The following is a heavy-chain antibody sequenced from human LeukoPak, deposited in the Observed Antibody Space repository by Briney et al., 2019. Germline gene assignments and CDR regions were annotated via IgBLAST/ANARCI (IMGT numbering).Heavy chain of an antibody. CDR1: GFTFSPNA. J-gene: IGHJ4*02. Sequence: GRSLRLSCVASGFTFSPNAMHWVRQAPGKGLEWASYISSDSSTIYYADSVKGRFTISRDNAKNSLYLQMNSLRAEDTAVYYCARTFDYWGQGTLVTVSS. V-gene: IGHV3-48*04. CDR3: ARTFDY. CDR2: ISSDSSTI.